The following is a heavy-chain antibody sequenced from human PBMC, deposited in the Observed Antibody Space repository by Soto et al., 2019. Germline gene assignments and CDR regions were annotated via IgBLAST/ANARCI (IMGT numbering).Heavy chain of an antibody. J-gene: IGHJ4*02. D-gene: IGHD5-18*01. CDR3: ARDSGIQPPLEFDY. V-gene: IGHV1-18*04. CDR2: ISAYNGNT. Sequence: ASVKVSCKASGYTFTSYGISWVRQAPGQGLEWMGWISAYNGNTNYAQKLQGRVTMTTYTSTSTAYMELRSLRSDDTAVSSCARDSGIQPPLEFDYWGQGPLVTVSS. CDR1: GYTFTSYG.